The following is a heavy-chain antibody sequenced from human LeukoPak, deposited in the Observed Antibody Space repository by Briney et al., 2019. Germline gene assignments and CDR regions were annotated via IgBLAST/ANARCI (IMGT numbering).Heavy chain of an antibody. J-gene: IGHJ4*02. CDR2: ISGSSGST. Sequence: GESLRLSCAASGFTFSSFAMSWVRQAPGKGLEWVSAISGSSGSTYYADSVKGRFTISRDTSKNTLYLQMNSLRADDTAIYYCARLSGRYKLDYWGQGTLVTVSS. D-gene: IGHD1-26*01. CDR3: ARLSGRYKLDY. CDR1: GFTFSSFA. V-gene: IGHV3-23*01.